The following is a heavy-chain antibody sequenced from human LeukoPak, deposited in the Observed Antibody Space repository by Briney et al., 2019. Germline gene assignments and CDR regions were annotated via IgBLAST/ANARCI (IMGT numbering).Heavy chain of an antibody. Sequence: SETLSLTCTVSGGSISSSSYYWGWIRQPPGKGLEWIGSIYYSGSTCYNPSLKSRVTISVDTSKNQFSLKLSSVTAADTAVYYCARLRTYYYGSGALYYYYGMDVWGQGTTVTVSS. CDR2: IYYSGST. J-gene: IGHJ6*02. CDR3: ARLRTYYYGSGALYYYYGMDV. D-gene: IGHD3-10*01. CDR1: GGSISSSSYY. V-gene: IGHV4-39*01.